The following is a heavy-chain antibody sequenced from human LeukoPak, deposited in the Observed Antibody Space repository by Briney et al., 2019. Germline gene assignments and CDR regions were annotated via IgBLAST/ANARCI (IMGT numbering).Heavy chain of an antibody. CDR1: GYTFTGYY. Sequence: ASVKVSCKASGYTFTGYYMHWVRQAPGQGLEWMGWINPNSGGTNYAQKFQGRVTMTRDTSISTAYMELSRLRSDDTAVYYCARDPSSIQRRYSYPPGWWGQGTLVTVSS. D-gene: IGHD5-18*01. J-gene: IGHJ4*02. CDR3: ARDPSSIQRRYSYPPGW. V-gene: IGHV1-2*02. CDR2: INPNSGGT.